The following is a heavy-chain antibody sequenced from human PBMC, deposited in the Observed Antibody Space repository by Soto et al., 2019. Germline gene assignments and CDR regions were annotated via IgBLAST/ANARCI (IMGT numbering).Heavy chain of an antibody. CDR1: GYTFTSYY. J-gene: IGHJ4*02. V-gene: IGHV1-46*03. CDR2: INPSGGST. CDR3: ARGLSILTAAGWDY. D-gene: IGHD3-9*01. Sequence: QVQLVQSGAEVKKPGASVKVSCKASGYTFTSYYMHWVRQAPGQGLEWIGIINPSGGSTSYAQKFQDRVTRTRDTSTSTDYMELSSLRSEDTAVYYCARGLSILTAAGWDYWGQGTLVTVSS.